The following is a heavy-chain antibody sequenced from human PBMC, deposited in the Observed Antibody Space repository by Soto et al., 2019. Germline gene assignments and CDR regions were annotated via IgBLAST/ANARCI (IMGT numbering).Heavy chain of an antibody. D-gene: IGHD3-10*01. CDR2: ISGSDATI. Sequence: LRLSCAASGFSLRDHYLAWIRQAPGKGLEWVSYISGSDATIYYGDPVKGRFTISRDSSKNSVFLQMNSLRGEDTAVYFCARGHYYGVDVWGQGTSVTVSS. CDR1: GFSLRDHY. V-gene: IGHV3-11*01. J-gene: IGHJ6*02. CDR3: ARGHYYGVDV.